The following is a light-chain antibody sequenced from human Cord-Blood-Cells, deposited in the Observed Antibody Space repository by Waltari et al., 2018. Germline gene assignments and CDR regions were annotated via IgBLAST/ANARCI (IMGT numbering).Light chain of an antibody. CDR3: SSYTSSSTLLWV. V-gene: IGLV2-14*01. J-gene: IGLJ3*02. CDR2: GVR. CDR1: SSDVGGYNY. Sequence: QSALTQPASVSGSPGQSITISCTGTSSDVGGYNYVSWYQQHPGKAPKLMDYGVRERARVGDNRFSGSKSGNTASLTISGLQAEEEGDDYGSSYTSSSTLLWVFGGGTKLTVL.